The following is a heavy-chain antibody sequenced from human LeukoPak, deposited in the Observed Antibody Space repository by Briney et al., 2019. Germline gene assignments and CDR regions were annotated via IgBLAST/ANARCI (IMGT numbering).Heavy chain of an antibody. Sequence: GESLKISCKGSGYSFTSYWIGWVRQMPGKGLERMGIIYPGDSDTRYSPSFQGQVTISADKSISTAYLQWSSLKASDTAMYYCARCDTTYYYGSGSYRGAFDIWGQGTMVTVSS. CDR1: GYSFTSYW. D-gene: IGHD3-10*01. CDR3: ARCDTTYYYGSGSYRGAFDI. CDR2: IYPGDSDT. V-gene: IGHV5-51*01. J-gene: IGHJ3*02.